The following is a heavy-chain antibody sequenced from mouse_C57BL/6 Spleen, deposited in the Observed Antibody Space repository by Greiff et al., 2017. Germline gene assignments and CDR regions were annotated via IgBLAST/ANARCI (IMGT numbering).Heavy chain of an antibody. J-gene: IGHJ4*01. Sequence: QVQLQQPGAELVKPGASVKMSCKASGYTFTSYWITWVKQRPGQGLEWIGDIYPGSGSTNYNEKFKSKATLTVDTSSSTAYMQLSSLTSEDSAVXYCARYRYYYGSSYDYAMDYWGQGTSVTVSS. D-gene: IGHD1-1*01. CDR1: GYTFTSYW. CDR3: ARYRYYYGSSYDYAMDY. CDR2: IYPGSGST. V-gene: IGHV1-55*01.